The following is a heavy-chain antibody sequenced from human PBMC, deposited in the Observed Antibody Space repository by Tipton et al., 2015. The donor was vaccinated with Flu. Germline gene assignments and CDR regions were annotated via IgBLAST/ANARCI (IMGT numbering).Heavy chain of an antibody. V-gene: IGHV4-39*07. D-gene: IGHD2-2*01. CDR3: ARRVRGPQSRSTIDY. Sequence: TLSLTCTVSGGSISSSSYYWGWIRQPPGKGLEWIGSIYYSGSTYYNPSLKSRVTISVDTSKNQFSLKLSSVTAADTAVFYGARRVRGPQSRSTIDYWGQGTLVTVSS. CDR2: IYYSGST. J-gene: IGHJ4*02. CDR1: GGSISSSSYY.